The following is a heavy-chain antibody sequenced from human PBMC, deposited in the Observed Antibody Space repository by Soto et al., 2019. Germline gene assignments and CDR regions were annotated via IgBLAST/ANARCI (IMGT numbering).Heavy chain of an antibody. V-gene: IGHV3-53*01. CDR3: ANPPGGGGY. J-gene: IGHJ4*02. D-gene: IGHD3-10*01. CDR1: GFTVSNNY. CDR2: IYSGGYT. Sequence: EVQLVESGGGLIQPGGSLRLSCAVSGFTVSNNYMSWVRQAPGKGLEGVSVIYSGGYTAYGDSVKGRFTISRDNSKNTLSFQMKSRGPAAMGVYYCANPPGGGGYWGQGTLVTVSS.